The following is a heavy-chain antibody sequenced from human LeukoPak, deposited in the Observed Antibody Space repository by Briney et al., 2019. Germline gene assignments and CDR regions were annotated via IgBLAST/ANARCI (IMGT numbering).Heavy chain of an antibody. CDR1: GGSISSSSYY. Sequence: PSETLSLTCTVSGGSISSSSYYWGWIRQPPGKGLEWIGSIYYSGSTYYNPSLKSRVTISVDTSKNQFSLKLSSVTAADTAVYYCARAGGYGLIDYWGQGTMVTVSS. CDR3: ARAGGYGLIDY. CDR2: IYYSGST. V-gene: IGHV4-39*01. D-gene: IGHD5-18*01. J-gene: IGHJ4*02.